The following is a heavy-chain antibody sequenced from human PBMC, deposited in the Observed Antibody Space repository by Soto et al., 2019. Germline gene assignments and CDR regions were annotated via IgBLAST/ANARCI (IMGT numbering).Heavy chain of an antibody. Sequence: QITLKESGPPLVKPTQTLTLTCTFSGFSLSTSGVGVGWIRQPPGKALEWLALIYWNDHKHYSPSLKSRLTIAKDTSKNQVVLTMTNMDPVDTATYYCAHRSFANDAFDVWGQGTMVTVSS. CDR1: GFSLSTSGVG. CDR2: IYWNDHK. CDR3: AHRSFANDAFDV. J-gene: IGHJ3*01. D-gene: IGHD3-3*01. V-gene: IGHV2-5*01.